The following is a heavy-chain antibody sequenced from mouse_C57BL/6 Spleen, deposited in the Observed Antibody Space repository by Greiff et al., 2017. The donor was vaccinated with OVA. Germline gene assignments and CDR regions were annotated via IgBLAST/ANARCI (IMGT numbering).Heavy chain of an antibody. J-gene: IGHJ2*01. CDR2: ISSGGSYT. D-gene: IGHD1-1*02. Sequence: EVQGVESGGDLVKPGGSLKLSCAASGFTFRSSGMSWVRPTPDKRLEWVATISSGGSYTYYPDSVQGRFTISRDNAQNTLYLQMSSLKSEDTAMYYCARGNYGVFFDYWGQGTTLTVSS. V-gene: IGHV5-6*01. CDR3: ARGNYGVFFDY. CDR1: GFTFRSSG.